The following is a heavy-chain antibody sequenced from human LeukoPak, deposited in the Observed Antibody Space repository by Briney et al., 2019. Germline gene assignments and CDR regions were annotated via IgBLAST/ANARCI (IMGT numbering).Heavy chain of an antibody. CDR1: GFSVSSNY. CDR2: IYSGGTT. Sequence: PGGSLRLSCAASGFSVSSNYVSWVRQAPGKGLEWVSVIYSGGTTYYADSIKGRFTISRDNSKNTLYLQMNSLRAEDTAVYYCACRYDSSGYPLHWGQGTLVTVSS. J-gene: IGHJ4*02. D-gene: IGHD3-22*01. V-gene: IGHV3-53*01. CDR3: ACRYDSSGYPLH.